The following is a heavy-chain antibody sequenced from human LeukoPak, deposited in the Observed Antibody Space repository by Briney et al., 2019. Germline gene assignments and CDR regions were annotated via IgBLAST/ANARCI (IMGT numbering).Heavy chain of an antibody. CDR3: AKGYYYDSS. Sequence: PGGSLRLSCAASGFTFSSYEMNWVRQAPGKGLEWVSYISSSGSTIYYADSVKGRFTNSRDNAKNSLYLQMNSLRAGDTAVYYCAKGYYYDSSGGQGTLVTVSS. V-gene: IGHV3-48*03. J-gene: IGHJ4*02. D-gene: IGHD3-22*01. CDR1: GFTFSSYE. CDR2: ISSSGSTI.